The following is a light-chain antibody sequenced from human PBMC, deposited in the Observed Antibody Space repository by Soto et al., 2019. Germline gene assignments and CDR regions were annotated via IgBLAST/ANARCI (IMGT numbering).Light chain of an antibody. Sequence: EIVMTQSPATLFVSPGERATLSCRASQSVSSNLAWYQQKPGQAPRLLIYGASTRATGIPARFSGGGSGTEFTLTISSLQSEDFAVYYCQQYNNWPPMYTFGQGTKLEIK. J-gene: IGKJ2*01. CDR2: GAS. V-gene: IGKV3-15*01. CDR3: QQYNNWPPMYT. CDR1: QSVSSN.